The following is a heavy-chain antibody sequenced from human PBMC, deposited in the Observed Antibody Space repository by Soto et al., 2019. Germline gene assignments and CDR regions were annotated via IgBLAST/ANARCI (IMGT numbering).Heavy chain of an antibody. CDR2: IYYSGST. Sequence: SETLSLTCTVSGGSISSSSYYWGWIRQPPGKGLEWIGSIYYSGSTYYNPSLKSRVTISVDTSKNQFSLKLSSVTAADTAVYYCARVGDYGDLIDYWGQGTLVTVSS. CDR1: GGSISSSSYY. CDR3: ARVGDYGDLIDY. V-gene: IGHV4-39*07. D-gene: IGHD4-17*01. J-gene: IGHJ4*02.